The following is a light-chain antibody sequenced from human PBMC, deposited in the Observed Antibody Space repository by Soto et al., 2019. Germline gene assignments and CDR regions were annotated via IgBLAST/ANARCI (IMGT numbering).Light chain of an antibody. CDR1: QRLSSSF. CDR2: GAS. V-gene: IGKV3-20*01. Sequence: EIVLTQSPGTLSSSPGEGATLSCRASQRLSSSFLAWYQQKPGQAPRLLIYGASSRATGIPARFSGSGSGTDFTLTISSLEPEDFAVYCCQQYGSSPRTFGQGTMVAIK. J-gene: IGKJ1*01. CDR3: QQYGSSPRT.